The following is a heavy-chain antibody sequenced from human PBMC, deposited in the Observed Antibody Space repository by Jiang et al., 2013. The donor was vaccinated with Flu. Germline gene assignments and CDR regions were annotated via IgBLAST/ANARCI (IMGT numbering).Heavy chain of an antibody. CDR2: MNPNSGDT. Sequence: EVKKPGPSVKVSCKASGYTFTSYDINWVRQATGQGLEWMGWMNPNSGDTGYVQKFQDRVTMTRNTATSTAYMELSSLRSEDTAVYYCARSSAGANVAFDVWGQGTMVTVSS. CDR3: ARSSAGANVAFDV. V-gene: IGHV1-8*01. D-gene: IGHD1-14*01. J-gene: IGHJ3*01. CDR1: GYTFTSYD.